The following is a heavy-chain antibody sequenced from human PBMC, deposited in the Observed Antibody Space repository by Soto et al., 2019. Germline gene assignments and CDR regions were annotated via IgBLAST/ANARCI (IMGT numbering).Heavy chain of an antibody. J-gene: IGHJ6*02. V-gene: IGHV4-39*02. Sequence: PSETLSLTCTVSGGSISSSSYYWGWIRQPPGKGLEWIGSIYYSGSTYYNPSLKSRVTISVDTSKNQFSLKLSSVTAADTAVYYCARDRLMATAGTARHYFGLDVWGQGTTLTVSS. CDR1: GGSISSSSYY. CDR2: IYYSGST. D-gene: IGHD5-18*01. CDR3: ARDRLMATAGTARHYFGLDV.